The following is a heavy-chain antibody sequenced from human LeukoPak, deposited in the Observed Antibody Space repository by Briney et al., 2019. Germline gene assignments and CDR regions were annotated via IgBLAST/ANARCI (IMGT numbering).Heavy chain of an antibody. J-gene: IGHJ5*02. CDR2: IHYSGST. D-gene: IGHD6-13*01. Sequence: SETLSLTCTVSGGSISSSSYYWGWIRQPPGKGLEWIGTIHYSGSTNYNPSLKSRVTISVDTSKNQSSLKLSSVTAADTAVYYCARTAGSSWYRGLYNWFDPWGQGTLVTVSS. CDR3: ARTAGSSWYRGLYNWFDP. CDR1: GGSISSSSYY. V-gene: IGHV4-39*07.